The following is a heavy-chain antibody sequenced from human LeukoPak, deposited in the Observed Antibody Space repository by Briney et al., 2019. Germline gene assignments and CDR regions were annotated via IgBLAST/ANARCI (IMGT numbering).Heavy chain of an antibody. Sequence: SETLSLTCAVYGGSFSGYYWSWIRQPPGKGLEWIGEINHSGSTNYNPSLKSRVAISVDTSKNQFPLKLSSVTAADTAVYYCAGRLVRGVDYWGQGTLVTVSS. V-gene: IGHV4-34*01. CDR2: INHSGST. CDR1: GGSFSGYY. J-gene: IGHJ4*02. CDR3: AGRLVRGVDY. D-gene: IGHD3-10*01.